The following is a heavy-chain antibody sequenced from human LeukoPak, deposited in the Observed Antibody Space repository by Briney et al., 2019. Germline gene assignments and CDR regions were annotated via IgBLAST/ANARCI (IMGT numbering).Heavy chain of an antibody. J-gene: IGHJ5*02. D-gene: IGHD6-13*01. CDR2: INPNSGGT. V-gene: IGHV1-2*02. Sequence: ASVKVSCKASGYTFTGYYMHWVRQAPGQGLEWMGWINPNSGGTNYAQKLQGRVTMTTDTSTSTAYMELRSLRSDDTAVYYCARMYSSSWYRWFDPWGQGTLVTVSS. CDR1: GYTFTGYY. CDR3: ARMYSSSWYRWFDP.